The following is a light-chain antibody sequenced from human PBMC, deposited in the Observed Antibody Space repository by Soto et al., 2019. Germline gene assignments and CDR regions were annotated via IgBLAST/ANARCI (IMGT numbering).Light chain of an antibody. J-gene: IGKJ5*01. V-gene: IGKV1-39*01. CDR2: ATS. Sequence: DTQMTQSPSSLSASVGDRVTITCRASQSIANYLNWYQQKPGKAPKLLIYATSSLQTGVPSRFSGSGSGTDFTLTISSLQPEDLATYYCQQSYRTPLSITFGQGTRLEIK. CDR1: QSIANY. CDR3: QQSYRTPLSIT.